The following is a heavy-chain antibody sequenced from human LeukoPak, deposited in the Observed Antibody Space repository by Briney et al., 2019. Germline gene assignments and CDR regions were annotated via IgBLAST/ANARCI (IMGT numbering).Heavy chain of an antibody. CDR1: GFTYSRYW. V-gene: IGHV3-7*01. CDR3: ARIGYSSSSFDY. Sequence: PGGSLRLSCAASGFTYSRYWMSWVRQAPGKGLEWVANIKQDGSEKDYVDSVKGRVTISRDNAKNSLYLQVNSLRAEDTAVYYCARIGYSSSSFDYWGQGTLVTVSS. CDR2: IKQDGSEK. D-gene: IGHD6-6*01. J-gene: IGHJ4*02.